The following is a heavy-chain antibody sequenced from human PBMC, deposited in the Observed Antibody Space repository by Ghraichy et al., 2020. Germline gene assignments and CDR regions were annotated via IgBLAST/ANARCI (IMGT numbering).Heavy chain of an antibody. CDR3: ARDLGVRDDY. V-gene: IGHV3-53*04. CDR2: IYSGGGT. Sequence: GESLNISCAASGFTVNSYYMSWVRQAPGKGLEWVSVIYSGGGTYYADSVKGRFTISRHTSKNTLYLEMNSLRAEDTAVYYCARDLGVRDDYWGQGTLVTVSS. D-gene: IGHD2-8*01. J-gene: IGHJ4*02. CDR1: GFTVNSYY.